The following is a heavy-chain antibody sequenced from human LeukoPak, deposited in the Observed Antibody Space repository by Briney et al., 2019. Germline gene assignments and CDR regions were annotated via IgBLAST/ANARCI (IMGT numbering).Heavy chain of an antibody. CDR1: GGSFSGYY. CDR2: INHSGST. CDR3: ARASDSSGYYPLPPFDP. D-gene: IGHD3-22*01. J-gene: IGHJ5*02. Sequence: SETLSLTCAVYGGSFSGYYWSWIRQPPGKGLEWIGEINHSGSTNYNPSLKSRVTISVDTSKNQFSLKLSSVTAADTAVYYCARASDSSGYYPLPPFDPWGQGTLVTVSS. V-gene: IGHV4-34*01.